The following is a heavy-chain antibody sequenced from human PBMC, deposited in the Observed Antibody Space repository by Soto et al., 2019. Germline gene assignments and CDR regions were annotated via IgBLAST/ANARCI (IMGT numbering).Heavy chain of an antibody. Sequence: EVQLLASGGGLVQPGGSLRLSCAASGFTFSSYAMSWVRQAPGKGLEWVSVISGSGDSTYYADSVRGRFNISRDNSENTLYLQMNSWRAEDTAVYYGAKDRVGAEAGPRKFYGMDVWGQGTTVTVSS. CDR1: GFTFSSYA. J-gene: IGHJ6*02. CDR3: AKDRVGAEAGPRKFYGMDV. V-gene: IGHV3-23*01. D-gene: IGHD3-10*01. CDR2: ISGSGDST.